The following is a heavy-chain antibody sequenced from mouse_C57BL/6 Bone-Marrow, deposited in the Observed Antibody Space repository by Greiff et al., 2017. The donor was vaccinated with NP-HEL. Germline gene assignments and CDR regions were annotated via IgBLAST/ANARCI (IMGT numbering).Heavy chain of an antibody. CDR3: ARGRGYDEGAYYFDY. V-gene: IGHV1-64*01. Sequence: QVQLQQPGADLVKPGASVKLSCKASGYTFTSYWMHWVKQRPGQGLEWIGMIHPNSGSTNYNEKFKSKATLTVDKSSSTAYMQLSSLTSEDSAVYYCARGRGYDEGAYYFDYWGQGTTLTVSS. CDR2: IHPNSGST. D-gene: IGHD2-2*01. CDR1: GYTFTSYW. J-gene: IGHJ2*01.